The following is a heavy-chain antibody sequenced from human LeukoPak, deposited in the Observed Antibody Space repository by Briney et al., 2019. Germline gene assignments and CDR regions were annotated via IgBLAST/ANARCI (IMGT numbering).Heavy chain of an antibody. J-gene: IGHJ4*02. D-gene: IGHD7-27*01. V-gene: IGHV3-21*01. CDR2: ISRSSSYI. Sequence: GGSLRLSCAASGFTFSSYSMNWVRQAPGKGLEWVSSISRSSSYIYYGDSVKGRFTISRNNAKNSLYLQMNSLRAEDTAVYYCARDLNWETYWGQGTLVSVSS. CDR1: GFTFSSYS. CDR3: ARDLNWETY.